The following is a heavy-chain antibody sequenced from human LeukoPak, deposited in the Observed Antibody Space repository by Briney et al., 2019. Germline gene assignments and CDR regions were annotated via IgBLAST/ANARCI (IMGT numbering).Heavy chain of an antibody. CDR1: GFTFSSYA. Sequence: GGSLRLSCAASGFTFSSYAMSRVRQAPGKGLEWVSAISGSGGSTYYADSVKGRFTISRDNSKNTLYLQMNSLRAEDTAVYYCAKAKLGYYDSSGYPADYWGQGTLVTVSS. J-gene: IGHJ4*02. CDR2: ISGSGGST. D-gene: IGHD3-22*01. V-gene: IGHV3-23*01. CDR3: AKAKLGYYDSSGYPADY.